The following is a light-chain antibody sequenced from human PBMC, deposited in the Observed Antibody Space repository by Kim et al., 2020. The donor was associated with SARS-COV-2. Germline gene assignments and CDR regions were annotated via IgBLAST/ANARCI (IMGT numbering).Light chain of an antibody. CDR2: QDS. V-gene: IGLV3-1*01. Sequence: SYELTQPPSVSVSPGQTARVTCSGVKLGNKYACWFEQKPGQSPVLAIYQDSKRHSGILERFSGTNSGNTATLTIRGTQASDEADYYCQAWESSTEVFGTG. CDR1: KLGNKY. J-gene: IGLJ1*01. CDR3: QAWESSTEV.